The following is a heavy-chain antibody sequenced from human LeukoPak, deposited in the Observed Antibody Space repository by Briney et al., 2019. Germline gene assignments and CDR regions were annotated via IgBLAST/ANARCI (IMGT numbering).Heavy chain of an antibody. J-gene: IGHJ4*02. CDR1: RFTVATNH. V-gene: IGHV3-66*01. CDR2: IYNGDNT. Sequence: GGSLRLSCAASRFTVATNHMNWVRQAPGKGLEWASVIYNGDNTAYADSVKGRFTVSRDNSKNTLYLQMHSLRAEDTAVYFCARASRWLAFDTWGQGTLVTVSS. CDR3: ARASRWLAFDT. D-gene: IGHD6-19*01.